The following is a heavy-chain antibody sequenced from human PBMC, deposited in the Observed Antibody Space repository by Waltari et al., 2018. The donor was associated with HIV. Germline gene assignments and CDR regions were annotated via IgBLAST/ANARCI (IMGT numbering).Heavy chain of an antibody. Sequence: EVQLVESGGGLVQPGGALRLSRAASGFPFSRHWHHWVRQAPGKGLVWVSRINSDGSSTSYADSVKGRFTISRDNAKNTLYLQMNSLRAEDTAVYYCARVQGYSYAVNWFDPWGQGTLVTVSS. D-gene: IGHD5-18*01. J-gene: IGHJ5*02. CDR1: GFPFSRHW. CDR2: INSDGSST. V-gene: IGHV3-74*01. CDR3: ARVQGYSYAVNWFDP.